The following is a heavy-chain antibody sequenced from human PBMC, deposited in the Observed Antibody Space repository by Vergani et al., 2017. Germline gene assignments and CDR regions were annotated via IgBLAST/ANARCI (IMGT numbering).Heavy chain of an antibody. V-gene: IGHV3-23*01. D-gene: IGHD3-10*01. CDR2: ISGSGGST. CDR3: ARDFRTVYGSGQYYYYYYGMDV. Sequence: EVQLLESGGGLVQPGGSLRLSCAASGFTFSSYAMSWVRQAPGKGLEWVSAISGSGGSTYYADSVKGRFTISRDNSKNTLYLQMNSLRAEDTAVYYCARDFRTVYGSGQYYYYYYGMDVWGQGTTVTVSS. J-gene: IGHJ6*02. CDR1: GFTFSSYA.